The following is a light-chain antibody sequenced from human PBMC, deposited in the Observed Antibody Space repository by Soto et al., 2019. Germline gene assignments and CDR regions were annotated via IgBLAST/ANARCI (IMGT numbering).Light chain of an antibody. CDR3: QKSDNWPPRLT. J-gene: IGKJ4*01. Sequence: EIVLTQFPATLSVSPGETVTLSCRASQSVSSYLAWYQQKPGQAPRLLIYGASKKAGGVPDRFGGSGSGTEFTLTISSLQSEDSAVYYCQKSDNWPPRLTFGGGTKVEIK. CDR2: GAS. CDR1: QSVSSY. V-gene: IGKV3D-15*01.